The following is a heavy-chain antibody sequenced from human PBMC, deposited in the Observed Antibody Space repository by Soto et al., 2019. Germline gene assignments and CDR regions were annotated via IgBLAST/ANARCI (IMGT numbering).Heavy chain of an antibody. CDR1: GFTFSNYG. J-gene: IGHJ4*02. CDR2: IWYGGGNK. CDR3: ARAAAGNSPFDY. V-gene: IGHV3-33*01. D-gene: IGHD6-13*01. Sequence: QVQLVESGGGVVQPGRSLRLSCAASGFTFSNYGMHWVRQAPGKGLEWVAVIWYGGGNKYYADSVKGGFTISRDNSKNALYRQMDSLRAEDTAVYYCARAAAGNSPFDYWGQGTLVTVSS.